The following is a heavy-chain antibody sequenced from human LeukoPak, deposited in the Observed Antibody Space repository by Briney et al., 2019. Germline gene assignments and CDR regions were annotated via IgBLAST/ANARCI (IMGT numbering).Heavy chain of an antibody. Sequence: GGSLRLSCAVSGFAFGSEAMSWVRQSPTRGLEWVASISPGGGTTYYADSVKGRFTISRDNSKNTLYLQMNSLRAEDTAVYYCARGTVAGTNYYYGMNVWGQGTTVTVSS. J-gene: IGHJ6*02. CDR3: ARGTVAGTNYYYGMNV. CDR1: GFAFGSEA. V-gene: IGHV3-23*01. D-gene: IGHD6-19*01. CDR2: ISPGGGTT.